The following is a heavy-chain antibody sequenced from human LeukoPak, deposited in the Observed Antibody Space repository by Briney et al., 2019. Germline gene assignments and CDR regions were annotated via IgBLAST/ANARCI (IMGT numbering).Heavy chain of an antibody. J-gene: IGHJ4*02. CDR2: ISSNGGST. D-gene: IGHD6-13*01. CDR3: ARGTYSSSWYSPVFDY. Sequence: GGSLRLSCAASGFTFSSYAMHWVRQAPGKGLEYVSAISSNGGSTYYANSVKGRFTISRDNSKNTLYLQMGSLRAEDMAVYYCARGTYSSSWYSPVFDYWGQGTLVTVSS. V-gene: IGHV3-64*01. CDR1: GFTFSSYA.